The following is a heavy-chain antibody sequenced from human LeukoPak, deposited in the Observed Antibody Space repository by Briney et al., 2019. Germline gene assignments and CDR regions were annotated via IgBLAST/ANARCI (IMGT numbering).Heavy chain of an antibody. D-gene: IGHD1-26*01. V-gene: IGHV1-24*01. CDR3: ATGRVGATPTGH. Sequence: ASVKVSCKVSGYTLTELSMHWVRQAPGKGLEWMGGSDPEDGETIYAQKFQGRVTMTEDTSTDTAYMELSSLRSEDTAVYYCATGRVGATPTGHWGQGTLVTVSS. CDR2: SDPEDGET. CDR1: GYTLTELS. J-gene: IGHJ4*02.